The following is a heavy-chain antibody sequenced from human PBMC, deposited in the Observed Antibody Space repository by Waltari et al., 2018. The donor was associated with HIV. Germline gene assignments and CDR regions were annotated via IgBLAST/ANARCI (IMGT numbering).Heavy chain of an antibody. CDR3: AATVWSGFDY. J-gene: IGHJ4*02. Sequence: QVQLQESGPGLVKPSQTLSLTCTVSGGSISSGSYYWSWIRQPAGKGLEWIGRIYTSGSTNYNPPLKSRVTISVDTSKNQFSLKLSSVTAADTAVYYCAATVWSGFDYWGQGTLVTVSS. V-gene: IGHV4-61*02. D-gene: IGHD3-3*01. CDR2: IYTSGST. CDR1: GGSISSGSYY.